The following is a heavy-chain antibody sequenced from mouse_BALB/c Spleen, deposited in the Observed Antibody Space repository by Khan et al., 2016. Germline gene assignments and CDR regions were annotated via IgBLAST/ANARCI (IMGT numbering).Heavy chain of an antibody. D-gene: IGHD1-1*01. CDR3: ASYYGSSYVDY. V-gene: IGHV1-7*01. CDR1: GYTFTSYW. J-gene: IGHJ2*01. Sequence: QVQLQQSGAELAKPGASVKMSCKASGYTFTSYWMHWVKQRPGQGLEWIGYINPSTGYTEYNQKFKDKATLTADKSSSTAYMQLSSLTSEDSAVYYCASYYGSSYVDYWGQGTTLTVSS. CDR2: INPSTGYT.